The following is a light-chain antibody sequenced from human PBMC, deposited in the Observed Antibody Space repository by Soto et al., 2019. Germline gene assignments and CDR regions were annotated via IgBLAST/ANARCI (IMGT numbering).Light chain of an antibody. V-gene: IGKV3-11*01. J-gene: IGKJ4*01. CDR2: DAS. CDR1: QSVRIY. Sequence: EIVLTQSPATLSLSPGERANLSCRASQSVRIYLGWYQQKPGQAPMLLIFDASKRATGIPARFSGSGSGTDFTLTISSLEPEDFAVDYCQQRSNWPPSLTFGGGTTVEIK. CDR3: QQRSNWPPSLT.